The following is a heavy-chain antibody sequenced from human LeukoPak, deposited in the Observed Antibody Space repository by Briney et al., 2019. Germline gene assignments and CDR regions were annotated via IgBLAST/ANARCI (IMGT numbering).Heavy chain of an antibody. D-gene: IGHD3-10*01. V-gene: IGHV4-30-2*01. CDR3: ARYGEYFDY. J-gene: IGHJ4*02. CDR1: GGSISSGGYY. CDR2: VYHSGST. Sequence: SQTLSLTCTVSGGSISSGGYYWSWIRQPPGKGLEWIGYVYHSGSTYYNPSLKSRVTISVDRSKNQFSLKLSSVTAADTAVYYCARYGEYFDYWGQGALVTVSS.